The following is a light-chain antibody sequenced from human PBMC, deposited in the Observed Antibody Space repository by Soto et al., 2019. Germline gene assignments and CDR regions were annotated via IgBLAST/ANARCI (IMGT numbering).Light chain of an antibody. Sequence: ILMTQSPATLSVSPGERATLSCRASQSVSNNLAWSQQNPGQAPRLLIYDASTRATGIPARFSGSGSGTEFTLTISGLQAEDFAVYYCQQYNNWPPRTFGQGTKVEIK. V-gene: IGKV3-15*01. CDR1: QSVSNN. CDR2: DAS. CDR3: QQYNNWPPRT. J-gene: IGKJ1*01.